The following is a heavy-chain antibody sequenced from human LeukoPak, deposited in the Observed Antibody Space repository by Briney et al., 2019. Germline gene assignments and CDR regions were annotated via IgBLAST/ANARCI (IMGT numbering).Heavy chain of an antibody. Sequence: SETPSLTCAVYGGSFSGYYWSWIRQPPGKGLEWIGEINHSGSTNYNPSLKSRVTISVDASKNQFSLRLSSVTAADTAVYYCARSMVRGVIIHFDYWGQGTLVTVSS. V-gene: IGHV4-34*01. CDR1: GGSFSGYY. D-gene: IGHD3-10*01. CDR2: INHSGST. CDR3: ARSMVRGVIIHFDY. J-gene: IGHJ4*02.